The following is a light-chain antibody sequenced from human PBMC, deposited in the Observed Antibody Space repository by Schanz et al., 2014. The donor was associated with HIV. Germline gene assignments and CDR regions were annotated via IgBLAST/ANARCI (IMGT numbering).Light chain of an antibody. CDR1: RSNIGTNY. V-gene: IGLV1-47*01. Sequence: QSVLTQPRSASGTPGQRVTISCSGARSNIGTNYVYWYQQLPGTAPKLLIYRNNQRPSGVPDRFSGSKSGTSVSLAISGLRSEDEADYYCATWDDSLRGRVFGGGTKLTVL. J-gene: IGLJ3*02. CDR3: ATWDDSLRGRV. CDR2: RNN.